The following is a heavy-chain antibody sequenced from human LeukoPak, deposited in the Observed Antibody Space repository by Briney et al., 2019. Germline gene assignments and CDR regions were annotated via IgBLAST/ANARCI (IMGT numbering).Heavy chain of an antibody. V-gene: IGHV4-30-2*01. D-gene: IGHD6-6*01. CDR3: ARSVAALNWFDP. Sequence: SQTLSFTCAVSGGSISSGGYSWSWIRQPPGKGLEWIGYIYHSGSTYYNPSLKSRVTISVDRSKNQFSLKLSSVTAADTAVYYCARSVAALNWFDPWGQGTLVTVSS. CDR1: GGSISSGGYS. CDR2: IYHSGST. J-gene: IGHJ5*02.